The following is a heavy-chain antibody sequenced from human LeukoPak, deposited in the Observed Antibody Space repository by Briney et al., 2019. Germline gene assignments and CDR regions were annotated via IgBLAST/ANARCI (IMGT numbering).Heavy chain of an antibody. CDR2: IDWDDDR. CDR3: ARTRRFTVVRGAPPYYYFYMDV. V-gene: IGHV2-70*11. J-gene: IGHJ6*03. D-gene: IGHD3-10*01. CDR1: GFSLGTNGMS. Sequence: SGPTLVNPTQTLTLTCTFSGFSLGTNGMSVSWIRQPPGKALEWLARIDWDDDRYYSTSLKTRLTISKDTSKNQVVLTMTKVDPVDTATYYCARTRRFTVVRGAPPYYYFYMDVWGKGTTVTVSS.